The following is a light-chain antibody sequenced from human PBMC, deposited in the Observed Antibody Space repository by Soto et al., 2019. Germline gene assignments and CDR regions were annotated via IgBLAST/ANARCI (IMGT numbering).Light chain of an antibody. V-gene: IGLV1-40*01. Sequence: QSVLTQPPSVSGAPGQRVTISCTGSSSSIGAGYDVHWYQQLPGTAPKLLIYGNNNRPSGVPDRFSGSKSGTSASLAITWLQAEDEADYYCQSYDSSLSGYVFGTGTKVTVL. CDR3: QSYDSSLSGYV. CDR1: SSSIGAGYD. J-gene: IGLJ1*01. CDR2: GNN.